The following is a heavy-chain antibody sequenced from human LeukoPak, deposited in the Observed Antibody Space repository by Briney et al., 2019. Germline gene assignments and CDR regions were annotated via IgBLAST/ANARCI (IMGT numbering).Heavy chain of an antibody. D-gene: IGHD3-9*01. CDR1: GFTFSNYA. CDR2: IVGSGGST. CDR3: SKWGDYDVLTGYYDSDF. Sequence: GASLRLSCAASGFTFSNYAMSWVRQAPGKGLEWVSAIVGSGGSTYYADSVKGRFTISRDNSKNTLFLQMNSLRVGDTALYYCSKWGDYDVLTGYYDSDFWGQGTLVTVSS. J-gene: IGHJ4*02. V-gene: IGHV3-23*01.